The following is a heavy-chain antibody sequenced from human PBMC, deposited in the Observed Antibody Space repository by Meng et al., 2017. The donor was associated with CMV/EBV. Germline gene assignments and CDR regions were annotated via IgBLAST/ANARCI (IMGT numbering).Heavy chain of an antibody. CDR2: IKQDGSEK. V-gene: IGHV3-7*01. Sequence: SCAASGFTFSSYWMSWVRQAPGKGLEWVANIKQDGSEKYYVDSVKGRFTISRDNAKNSLYLQMNSLRAEDTAVYYCARDGTIAAAGHSYYYYGMDVWGQGTTVTVSS. CDR3: ARDGTIAAAGHSYYYYGMDV. CDR1: GFTFSSYW. J-gene: IGHJ6*02. D-gene: IGHD6-13*01.